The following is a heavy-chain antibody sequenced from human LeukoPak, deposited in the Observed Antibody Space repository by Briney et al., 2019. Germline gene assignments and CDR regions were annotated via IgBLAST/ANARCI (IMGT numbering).Heavy chain of an antibody. D-gene: IGHD3-3*01. CDR2: INPSGGST. V-gene: IGHV1-46*01. CDR3: SRSRRLFYYAMDV. J-gene: IGHJ6*02. Sequence: ASVKVSCKASGYTFTSYYMHGVRQAPGQGLEWMGIINPSGGSTSYAQKFQGRVTMTRDTSTSTVSIVLSSLRSADTAVYYCSRSRRLFYYAMDVWGQGTTVTVSS. CDR1: GYTFTSYY.